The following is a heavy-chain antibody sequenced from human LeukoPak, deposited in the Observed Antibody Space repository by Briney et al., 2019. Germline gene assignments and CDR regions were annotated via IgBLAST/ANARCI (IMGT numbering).Heavy chain of an antibody. CDR2: IIPIFGTA. Sequence: ASVKVSCKASGYTFTSYDINRVRQAPGQGLEWMGGIIPIFGTANYAQKFQGRVTITADESTSTAYMELSSLRSEDTAVYYCARARHVLMVYAFDYWGQGTLVTVSS. V-gene: IGHV1-69*13. CDR1: GYTFTSYD. CDR3: ARARHVLMVYAFDY. J-gene: IGHJ4*02. D-gene: IGHD2-8*01.